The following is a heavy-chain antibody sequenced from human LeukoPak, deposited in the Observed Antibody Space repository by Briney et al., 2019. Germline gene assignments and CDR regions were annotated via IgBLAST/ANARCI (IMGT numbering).Heavy chain of an antibody. CDR1: GFTFSSYA. CDR2: ISGSGGST. D-gene: IGHD3-22*01. V-gene: IGHV3-23*01. Sequence: PGGSLRLSCAASGFTFSSYAMNWVRQAPGKGLEWVSGISGSGGSTYYADSVKGRFTISRDNSKNTLYLQVNSLRAEDTAVYYCARTGSSGYYRAAFDIWGQGTMVTVSS. CDR3: ARTGSSGYYRAAFDI. J-gene: IGHJ3*02.